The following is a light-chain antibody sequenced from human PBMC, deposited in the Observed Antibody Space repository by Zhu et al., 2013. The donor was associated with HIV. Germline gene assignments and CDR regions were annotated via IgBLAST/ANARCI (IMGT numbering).Light chain of an antibody. J-gene: IGKJ1*01. Sequence: EIVLTQSPATLALSPGERATLSCRASQSVSVNLAWFQLKPGQAHQVLIYGASTRATGVPARFSGVGSGTDFTLTISSLQPEDAATYYCQQYNSYPWTFGQGTKVEIK. CDR3: QQYNSYPWT. CDR2: GAS. CDR1: QSVSVN. V-gene: IGKV3-15*01.